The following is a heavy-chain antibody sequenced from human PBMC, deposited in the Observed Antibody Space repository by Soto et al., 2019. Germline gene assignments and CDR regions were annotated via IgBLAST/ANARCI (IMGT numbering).Heavy chain of an antibody. J-gene: IGHJ4*02. V-gene: IGHV4-59*01. CDR1: GGSLSSYY. CDR3: XXXWGSTNDY. Sequence: QVQLQESGPGLVKPSETLSLTCVVSGGSLSSYYWSWIRQPPGKGLEWIGYIYYSGSTNYNPSLXXRXXXXVXTXXXXXXXXXXXXTXXXXAVYXXXXXWGSTNDYWGRGTLVTVSS. D-gene: IGHD2-8*01. CDR2: IYYSGST.